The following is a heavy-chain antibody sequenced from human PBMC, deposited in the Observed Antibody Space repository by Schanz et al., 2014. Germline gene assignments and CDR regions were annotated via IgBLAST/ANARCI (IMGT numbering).Heavy chain of an antibody. Sequence: QVHLVQSGAEVKRPGASVKVSCKASGYTFTSYGISWVRQAPGQGLEWMGWISAYNGNTKYPQKLQGRVTMTTDTSTSTAYMALTDLRSDDTAVYYCARDRRFFDRDDLYYFDSWGQGTLVTVSS. CDR2: ISAYNGNT. J-gene: IGHJ4*02. V-gene: IGHV1-18*01. D-gene: IGHD3-3*01. CDR1: GYTFTSYG. CDR3: ARDRRFFDRDDLYYFDS.